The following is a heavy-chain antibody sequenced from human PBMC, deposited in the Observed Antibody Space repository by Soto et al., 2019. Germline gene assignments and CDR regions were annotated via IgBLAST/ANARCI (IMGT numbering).Heavy chain of an antibody. Sequence: EVQLVQSGGDLVQPGGSLRLSCVASGFTFSTYWMTWVRKAPGMGLEWVGGIKEDASEEVYVDSVKGRFSISRDNAKNSLYLQMNSLRAEDPAVYYSATSISSPFRNFDTWGQGSVFTVSS. D-gene: IGHD3-3*02. CDR1: GFTFSTYW. CDR3: ATSISSPFRNFDT. CDR2: IKEDASEE. V-gene: IGHV3-7*01. J-gene: IGHJ4*02.